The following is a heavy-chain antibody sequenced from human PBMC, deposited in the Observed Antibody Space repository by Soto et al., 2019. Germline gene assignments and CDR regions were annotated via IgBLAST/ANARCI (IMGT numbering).Heavy chain of an antibody. CDR2: IYYSGST. Sequence: QLQLQESGPGLVKPSETLSLTCTVSGGSISRSSYYWGWIRQPPGKGLEWIGSIYYSGSTQYNPSLKSRVTISVDTSKNQFSLKLSSVTAADTAVYYCATLWFGDADYWGQGTLVTVSS. J-gene: IGHJ4*02. CDR1: GGSISRSSYY. CDR3: ATLWFGDADY. V-gene: IGHV4-39*01. D-gene: IGHD3-10*01.